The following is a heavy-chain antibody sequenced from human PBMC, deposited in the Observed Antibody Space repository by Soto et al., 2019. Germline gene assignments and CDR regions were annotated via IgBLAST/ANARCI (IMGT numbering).Heavy chain of an antibody. CDR2: ISGSADST. D-gene: IGHD3-10*01. CDR3: AKGYISRGYFVC. V-gene: IGHV3-23*01. CDR1: GITFSSSA. J-gene: IGHJ4*02. Sequence: EVQLLESGGGLVQPGGSLRLSCVASGITFSSSAMSWVRQAPGKGLEWVSAISGSADSTYYADSVKGRFTISRDNSKNTLYLQMDSLRAEDTAVYYCAKGYISRGYFVCWGQGTLVTVSS.